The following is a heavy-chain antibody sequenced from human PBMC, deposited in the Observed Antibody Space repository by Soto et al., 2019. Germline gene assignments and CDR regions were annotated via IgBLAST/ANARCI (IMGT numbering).Heavy chain of an antibody. CDR1: GYTFTSYD. CDR2: MNPNSGNT. Sequence: QVQLVQSGAEVKKPGASVKVSCKASGYTFTSYDINWVRQATGQGLEWMGWMNPNSGNTGYAQKFQGRVTMTRNTSISTAYMELSSLRSEDTAVYYCARVLAYYDFWSGYYLGEAFEIWGQGTMVTVSS. D-gene: IGHD3-3*01. V-gene: IGHV1-8*01. J-gene: IGHJ3*02. CDR3: ARVLAYYDFWSGYYLGEAFEI.